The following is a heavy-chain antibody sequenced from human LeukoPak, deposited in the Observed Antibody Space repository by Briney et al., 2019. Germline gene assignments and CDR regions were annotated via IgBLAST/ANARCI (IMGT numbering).Heavy chain of an antibody. V-gene: IGHV4-59*01. Sequence: SETLSLTCTVSGGSISSYYWSWIRQPPGKGLEWIGYTYYSGSTNYNPSLKSRVTISVDTSKNQFSLKLSSVTAADTAVYYCARVTGAAAGIYYYYYYMDVWGKGTTVTVSS. D-gene: IGHD6-13*01. CDR2: TYYSGST. CDR1: GGSISSYY. J-gene: IGHJ6*03. CDR3: ARVTGAAAGIYYYYYYMDV.